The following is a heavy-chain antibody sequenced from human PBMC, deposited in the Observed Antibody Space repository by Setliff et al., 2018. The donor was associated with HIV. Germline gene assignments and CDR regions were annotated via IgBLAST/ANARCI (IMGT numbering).Heavy chain of an antibody. J-gene: IGHJ4*02. D-gene: IGHD3-22*01. CDR3: AREIPYSYGGRGHPL. V-gene: IGHV4-34*01. CDR2: VNRGRRT. Sequence: PSETLSLTCALYGGSFSDYYWSGIRQPPGMGLEWIGEVNRGRRTNYNSSLKSRVTISIDTSRNQFSLTVSSVTAADTAVYYCAREIPYSYGGRGHPLWGQGTLVTVSS. CDR1: GGSFSDYY.